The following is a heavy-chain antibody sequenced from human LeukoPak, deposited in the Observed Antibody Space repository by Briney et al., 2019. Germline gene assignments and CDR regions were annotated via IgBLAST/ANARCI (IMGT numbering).Heavy chain of an antibody. CDR2: IYSGGST. Sequence: GGSLRLSCAASGFTVSSNYMSWVRQASGKGLEWVSVIYSGGSTYYADSVKGRFTISRDNSKNTLYLQMNSLRAEDTAVYYCARDTHYSLNYGTYYYYGMDVWGQGTTVTVSS. CDR3: ARDTHYSLNYGTYYYYGMDV. D-gene: IGHD4-17*01. V-gene: IGHV3-66*01. J-gene: IGHJ6*02. CDR1: GFTVSSNY.